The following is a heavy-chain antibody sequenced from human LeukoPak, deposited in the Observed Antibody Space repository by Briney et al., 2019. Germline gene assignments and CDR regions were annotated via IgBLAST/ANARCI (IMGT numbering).Heavy chain of an antibody. CDR2: INPNSGGT. CDR1: GYTFTGYY. Sequence: GASVKVSCKASGYTFTGYYMHWVRQAPGQGLEWMGRINPNSGGTNYAQKFQGRVTMTRDTSISTAYMELSRLRSDDTAVYYCATLGAYYYDSSGYYLLDYWGQGTLVTVSS. CDR3: ATLGAYYYDSSGYYLLDY. V-gene: IGHV1-2*06. J-gene: IGHJ4*02. D-gene: IGHD3-22*01.